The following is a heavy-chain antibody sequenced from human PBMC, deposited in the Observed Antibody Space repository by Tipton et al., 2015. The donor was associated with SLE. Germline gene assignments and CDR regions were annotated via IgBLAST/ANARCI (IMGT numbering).Heavy chain of an antibody. CDR1: GGSINNYY. D-gene: IGHD3-16*01. J-gene: IGHJ6*03. CDR2: INHSGST. CDR3: ARGGTLWYYYSYMDV. V-gene: IGHV4-34*01. Sequence: TLSLTCTVSGGSINNYYWSWIRQPPGKGLEWIGEINHSGSTNYNPSLKSRVTISVDTSKNQFSLKLSSVTAADTAVYYCARGGTLWYYYSYMDVWGKGTTVTVSS.